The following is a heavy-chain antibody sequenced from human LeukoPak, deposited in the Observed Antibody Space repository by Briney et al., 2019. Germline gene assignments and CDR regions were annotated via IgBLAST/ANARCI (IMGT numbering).Heavy chain of an antibody. CDR1: GFTFSSYA. V-gene: IGHV3-30-3*01. CDR3: ARDVSPYYYDSSGYY. CDR2: ISFDGSHK. J-gene: IGHJ4*02. D-gene: IGHD3-22*01. Sequence: GGSLRLSCAASGFTFSSYAMHWVRQAPGKGLEWVAVISFDGSHKYYADSVKGRFTISRDNSKNTLYLQMNSLRAEDTAVYYCARDVSPYYYDSSGYYWGQGTLVTVSS.